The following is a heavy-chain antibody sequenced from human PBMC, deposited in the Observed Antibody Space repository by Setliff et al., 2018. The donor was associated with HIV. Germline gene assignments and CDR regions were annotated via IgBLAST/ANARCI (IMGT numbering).Heavy chain of an antibody. V-gene: IGHV1-3*01. D-gene: IGHD3-22*01. CDR1: GYTFTSYA. CDR2: INAGNGNT. CDR3: ARSNEDYYDSKVFGFDP. J-gene: IGHJ5*02. Sequence: ASVKVSCKASGYTFTSYAMHWVRQAPGQRLEWMGWINAGNGNTKYSQKFQGRVTITRDTSASTAYMELSSLRSEDTAVYYCARSNEDYYDSKVFGFDPWGQGTLVTV.